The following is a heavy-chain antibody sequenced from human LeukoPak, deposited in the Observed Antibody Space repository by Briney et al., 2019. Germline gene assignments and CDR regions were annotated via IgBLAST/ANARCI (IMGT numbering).Heavy chain of an antibody. CDR1: EFTVSSNY. J-gene: IGHJ4*02. V-gene: IGHV3-66*01. Sequence: GGTLRLSCAASEFTVSSNYMSWVCQAPGKGLECVSVIYSGGNTYYADSVKGRFTISRDNSKNTLYLQMNSLRAEDTAVYYCARKTDSGGQGDYWGPGTLVTVSS. CDR3: ARKTDSGGQGDY. D-gene: IGHD3-22*01. CDR2: IYSGGNT.